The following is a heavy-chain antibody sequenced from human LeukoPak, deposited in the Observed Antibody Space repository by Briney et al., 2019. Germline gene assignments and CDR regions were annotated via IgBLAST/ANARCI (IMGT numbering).Heavy chain of an antibody. J-gene: IGHJ6*02. V-gene: IGHV1-46*01. Sequence: ASVRVSCKASGYIFTSYGISWVRQAPGQGLEWMGIINPDGGSTRYAQMFQGRVTMTSDTSTSTVYMEVSSLRSEDTAVYYCARGGIVVVTGGYYYGMDVWGQGTTVTVTS. CDR2: INPDGGST. CDR3: ARGGIVVVTGGYYYGMDV. CDR1: GYIFTSYG. D-gene: IGHD3-22*01.